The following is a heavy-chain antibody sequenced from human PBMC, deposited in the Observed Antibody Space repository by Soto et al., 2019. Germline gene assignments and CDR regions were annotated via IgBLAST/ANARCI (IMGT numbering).Heavy chain of an antibody. Sequence: QVQLVQSGAEVREPGASVTVSCRSSGDSFNDYYIHWVRQAPGQGFGWMGWINPNGGVTKYAQKFQGWVSMTRDTSIRTVYMQLSRLRSDDTAVYYCARESGGATATLDYYYFYMDVWGTGTTVTVSS. V-gene: IGHV1-2*04. CDR2: INPNGGVT. CDR3: ARESGGATATLDYYYFYMDV. CDR1: GDSFNDYY. J-gene: IGHJ6*03. D-gene: IGHD5-12*01.